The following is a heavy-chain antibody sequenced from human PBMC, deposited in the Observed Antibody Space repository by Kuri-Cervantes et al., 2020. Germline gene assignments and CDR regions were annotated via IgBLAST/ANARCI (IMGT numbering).Heavy chain of an antibody. CDR3: ARDLGAGEVRSGEFVKGAMDV. V-gene: IGHV1-2*04. J-gene: IGHJ6*02. CDR2: INPNSGGT. Sequence: ASVKVSCKASGYTFTGYYMHWVRQAPGQGLEWMGWINPNSGGTNYAQKFQGWVTMTRDTSISTAYMELSRLRSDDTAVYYCARDLGAGEVRSGEFVKGAMDVWGQGTTVTVSS. D-gene: IGHD3-10*01. CDR1: GYTFTGYY.